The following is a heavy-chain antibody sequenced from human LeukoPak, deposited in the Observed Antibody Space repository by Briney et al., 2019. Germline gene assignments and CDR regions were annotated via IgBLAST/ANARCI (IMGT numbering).Heavy chain of an antibody. Sequence: SETLSLTCAVYGGSFSGYYWSWIRQPPGKGLEWIGEINPSGSTNYNPSLKSRVTISVDTSKNQFSLKLTSVTAADTAVYYCARGGLYCSSSSCTPDWFDPWGQGTLVTVSS. J-gene: IGHJ5*02. V-gene: IGHV4-34*01. CDR2: INPSGST. CDR1: GGSFSGYY. CDR3: ARGGLYCSSSSCTPDWFDP. D-gene: IGHD2-2*01.